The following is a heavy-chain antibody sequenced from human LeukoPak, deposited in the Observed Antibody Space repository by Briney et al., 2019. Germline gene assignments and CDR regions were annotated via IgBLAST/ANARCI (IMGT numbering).Heavy chain of an antibody. V-gene: IGHV3-66*01. CDR1: GFTFSSNY. D-gene: IGHD4-17*01. CDR2: TYSGGRT. J-gene: IGHJ6*02. CDR3: ARDGTTTVTTGRYYYGMDV. Sequence: GGSLRLSCEASGFTFSSNYMSWVRQAPGKGLELVSVTYSGGRTYYADSVKGRFTISRDNSKNTLYLQMNSLRAEDTAVYYCARDGTTTVTTGRYYYGMDVWGQGTTVTVSS.